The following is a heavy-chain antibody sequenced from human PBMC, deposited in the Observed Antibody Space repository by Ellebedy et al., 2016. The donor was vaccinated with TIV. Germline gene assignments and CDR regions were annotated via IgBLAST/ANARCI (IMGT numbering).Heavy chain of an antibody. CDR2: ISVSVAET. CDR3: AKPRYDVYNYWYFDL. V-gene: IGHV3-23*01. D-gene: IGHD5-24*01. J-gene: IGHJ2*01. CDR1: GFTFDTYA. Sequence: PGGSLRLSCLASGFTFDTYAMSWVRQAPGKGQDWLSSISVSVAETDYADSVKGRITCSRDNSKTTLYLQMSNLRAGETAVYYCAKPRYDVYNYWYFDLWGRGTLVTVSS.